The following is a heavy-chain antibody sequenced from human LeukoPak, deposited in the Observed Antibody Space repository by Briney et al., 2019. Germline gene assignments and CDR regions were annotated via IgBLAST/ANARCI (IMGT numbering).Heavy chain of an antibody. D-gene: IGHD6-13*01. CDR1: GYTFTSYG. J-gene: IGHJ5*02. CDR2: ISAYNGNT. CDR3: ARDLGIAADLNWFDP. Sequence: ASVKVSCKASGYTFTSYGISWVRQAPGQGLEWMGWISAYNGNTNYAQKLQGRVTMTTDTSTSTAYMELRSLRSDDTAVYYCARDLGIAADLNWFDPWGQGTLVTVSS. V-gene: IGHV1-18*04.